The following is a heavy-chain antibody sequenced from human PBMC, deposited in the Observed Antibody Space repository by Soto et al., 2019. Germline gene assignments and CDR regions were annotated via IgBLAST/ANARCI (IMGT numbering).Heavy chain of an antibody. CDR1: RFRFSSYG. J-gene: IGHJ2*01. Sequence: QEQLVESGGGVVQPGRSLRLSCAAARFRFSSYGMHWVRQAPGKGLEWMAVVSYDGGYQNYADSVKGRFTISRDNSKNTLYLQMDSLMPEDTAVYYCAKGTPVTPWRYLDRWGPGTLVTVST. V-gene: IGHV3-30*18. D-gene: IGHD2-15*01. CDR2: VSYDGGYQ. CDR3: AKGTPVTPWRYLDR.